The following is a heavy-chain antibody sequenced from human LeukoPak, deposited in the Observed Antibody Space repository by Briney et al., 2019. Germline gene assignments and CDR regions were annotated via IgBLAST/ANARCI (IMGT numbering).Heavy chain of an antibody. J-gene: IGHJ4*02. CDR1: GGSMSSYY. D-gene: IGHD1-1*01. CDR2: IYTSGST. V-gene: IGHV4-4*07. Sequence: SETLSLTCAVSGGSMSSYYWSWIRQPAGKGLEWIGRIYTSGSTNYNPSLKSRVTMSVDTSKKLFSLRLNSVTAADTAVYYCATYEQQLAFDNWGQGTLVTVSS. CDR3: ATYEQQLAFDN.